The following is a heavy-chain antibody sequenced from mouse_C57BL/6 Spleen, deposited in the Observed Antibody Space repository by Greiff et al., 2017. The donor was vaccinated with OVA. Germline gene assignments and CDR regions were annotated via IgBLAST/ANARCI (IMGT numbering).Heavy chain of an antibody. Sequence: QVQLQQPGAELVMPGASVKLSCKASGYTFTSYWMHWVKQRPGQGLEWIGEIDPSDSYTNYNQKFKGKSTLTVDKSSSTAYMQLSSLTSEDSAVYYCARSGTQNSFDYWGQGTTLTVSS. J-gene: IGHJ2*01. CDR1: GYTFTSYW. V-gene: IGHV1-69*01. D-gene: IGHD4-1*01. CDR3: ARSGTQNSFDY. CDR2: IDPSDSYT.